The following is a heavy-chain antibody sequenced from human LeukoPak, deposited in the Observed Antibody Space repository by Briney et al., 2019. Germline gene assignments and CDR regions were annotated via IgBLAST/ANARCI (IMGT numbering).Heavy chain of an antibody. D-gene: IGHD6-13*01. V-gene: IGHV5-51*01. Sequence: GESLKISCEGFGYTFTNYWIGWVRQMPGKGLEWMGVIYPGDSRTRYSPSFQGQVTISADKSINTAYLQWSSLKASDTAIYYCACRDFSSTWSGPWGQGTLVTVPS. CDR1: GYTFTNYW. J-gene: IGHJ5*02. CDR2: IYPGDSRT. CDR3: ACRDFSSTWSGP.